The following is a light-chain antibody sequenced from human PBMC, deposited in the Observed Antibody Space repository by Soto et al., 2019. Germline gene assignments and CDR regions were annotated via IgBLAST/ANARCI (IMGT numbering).Light chain of an antibody. CDR1: QSVSSSY. CDR2: GAS. J-gene: IGKJ1*01. CDR3: QQYGSSPRT. V-gene: IGKV3-20*01. Sequence: EIVLTQSPGTLSLSPVERATLSGRASQSVSSSYLAWFQQKPGQAPRLLIYGASSRATGIPDRFSGSGSGTDFTLTISRLEPEDFAVYYCQQYGSSPRTFGQGTKVDIK.